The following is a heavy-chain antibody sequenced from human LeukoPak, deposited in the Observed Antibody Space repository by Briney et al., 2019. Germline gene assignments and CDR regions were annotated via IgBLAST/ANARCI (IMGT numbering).Heavy chain of an antibody. CDR2: IYHSGST. V-gene: IGHV4-4*02. Sequence: SETLSLTCAVSGGSISSSNWWSWVRQPPGKGLEWIGEIYHSGSTSYNPSLKSRVTISVDTSKNQFSLKLSSVTAADTAVYYCARYLDYGGNSRVFQHWGQGTLVTVSS. CDR1: GGSISSSNW. CDR3: ARYLDYGGNSRVFQH. D-gene: IGHD4-23*01. J-gene: IGHJ1*01.